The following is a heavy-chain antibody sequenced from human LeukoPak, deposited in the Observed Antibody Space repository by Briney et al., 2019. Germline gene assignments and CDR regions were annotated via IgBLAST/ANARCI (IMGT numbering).Heavy chain of an antibody. J-gene: IGHJ5*02. D-gene: IGHD2-15*01. V-gene: IGHV4-39*07. CDR2: IYYSGST. CDR1: GGSISSSSYY. Sequence: PSETLSLTCTVSGGSISSSSYYWGWIRQPPGKGLEWIGGIYYSGSTYYNPSLKSRVTISVDTSKNQFSLKLSSVTAADTAVYYCASPGGSLNWFDPWGQGTLVTVSS. CDR3: ASPGGSLNWFDP.